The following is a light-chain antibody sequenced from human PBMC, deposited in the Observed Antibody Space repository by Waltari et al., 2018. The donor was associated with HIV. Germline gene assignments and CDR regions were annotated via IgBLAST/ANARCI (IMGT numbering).Light chain of an antibody. CDR2: AAS. CDR1: QAISSN. J-gene: IGKJ3*01. Sequence: DIQLTQSPSFMSASVGDRVTITCRASQAISSNLAWYQQKPRQAPTLLIYAASSLPSGVPSRFSGSGSGTEFTLTIRSLQPEDFATYYCQHLNSYPPFTFGPGTTVD. CDR3: QHLNSYPPFT. V-gene: IGKV1-9*01.